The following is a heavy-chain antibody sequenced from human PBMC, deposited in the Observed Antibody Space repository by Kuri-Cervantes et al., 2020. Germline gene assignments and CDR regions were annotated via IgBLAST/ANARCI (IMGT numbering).Heavy chain of an antibody. CDR3: ARDKGQGYSSSWYGGNLIGGGMDV. V-gene: IGHV3-9*01. Sequence: SLKISCAASGFTFDDHAMHWVRQAPGKGLEWVSGISWNSGSIGYADSVKGRFTISRDNAKNSLYLQMNSLRAEDTALYYCARDKGQGYSSSWYGGNLIGGGMDVWGQGTTVTVSS. CDR1: GFTFDDHA. D-gene: IGHD6-13*01. CDR2: ISWNSGSI. J-gene: IGHJ6*02.